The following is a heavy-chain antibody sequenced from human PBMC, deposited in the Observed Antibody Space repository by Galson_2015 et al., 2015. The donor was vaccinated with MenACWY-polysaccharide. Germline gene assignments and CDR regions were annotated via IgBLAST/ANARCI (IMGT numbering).Heavy chain of an antibody. J-gene: IGHJ6*03. CDR1: GFTFSDYY. CDR3: AKLGLKWDLPRDYSFYMDV. V-gene: IGHV3-11*01. D-gene: IGHD1-26*01. Sequence: SLRLSCAASGFTFSDYYMNWIRQAPGKGLEWVSYISTSGTNIYHADSVKGQFTISRDNAKNSLYLQMNSLRAEDTAVYYCAKLGLKWDLPRDYSFYMDVWGKGTMVTVSS. CDR2: ISTSGTNI.